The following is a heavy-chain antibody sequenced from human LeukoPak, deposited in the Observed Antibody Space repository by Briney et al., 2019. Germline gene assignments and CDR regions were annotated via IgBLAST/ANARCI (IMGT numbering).Heavy chain of an antibody. CDR3: ARARESMATAGSYFDY. D-gene: IGHD6-13*01. V-gene: IGHV4-30-2*01. CDR2: IWHSGHN. J-gene: IGHJ4*02. Sequence: PSQTLSLTCAVSGGSISSGDYSWSWIRQPPGSGLEWIGYIWHSGHNNYNPSLRSRVTISLARSNSQFSLRLSSVTAADTAVYYCARARESMATAGSYFDYWGQGTLVTVSS. CDR1: GGSISSGDYS.